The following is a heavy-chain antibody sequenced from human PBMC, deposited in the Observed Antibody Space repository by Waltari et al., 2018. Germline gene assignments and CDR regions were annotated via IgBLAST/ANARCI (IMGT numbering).Heavy chain of an antibody. CDR3: ARGSRDDYNFDALDI. CDR2: IIPIFDTT. V-gene: IGHV1-69*01. J-gene: IGHJ3*02. Sequence: QVQLVQSGAAVKKPGSSVKVSCKASGGTFSSSPISWVRQAPGQGLEWMGGIIPIFDTTNYAQKFQGRVTITADESTTTAYMELSSLRSEDTAVYYCARGSRDDYNFDALDIWGQGTMVTVSS. D-gene: IGHD4-4*01. CDR1: GGTFSSSP.